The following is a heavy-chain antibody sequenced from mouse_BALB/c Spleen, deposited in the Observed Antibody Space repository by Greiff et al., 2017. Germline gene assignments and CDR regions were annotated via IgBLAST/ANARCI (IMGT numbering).Heavy chain of an antibody. CDR1: GYTFTSYV. CDR2: INPYNDGT. V-gene: IGHV1-14*01. CDR3: ARFPNPPITTVAY. J-gene: IGHJ3*01. Sequence: EVQLQQSGPELVKPGASVKMSCKASGYTFTSYVMHWVKQKPGQGLEWIGYINPYNDGTKYNEKFKGKATLTSDKSSSTAYIELSSLTSEDSAVYYCARFPNPPITTVAYWGQGTLVTVSA. D-gene: IGHD1-2*01.